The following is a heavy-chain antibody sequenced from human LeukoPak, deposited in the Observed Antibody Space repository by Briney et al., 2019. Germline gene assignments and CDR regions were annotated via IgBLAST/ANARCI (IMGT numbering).Heavy chain of an antibody. CDR3: ARGGNYYDSSGYYPHYMDV. V-gene: IGHV1-2*02. Sequence: ASVKVSCKASGYTFTGYYIHWVRQAPGQGLEWMGWINPHSGGTNYAQKFQGGVTMTRDTSITTAYMELSSLRSDDTAVYFCARGGNYYDSSGYYPHYMDVWGKGTTVTVSS. CDR1: GYTFTGYY. CDR2: INPHSGGT. D-gene: IGHD3-22*01. J-gene: IGHJ6*03.